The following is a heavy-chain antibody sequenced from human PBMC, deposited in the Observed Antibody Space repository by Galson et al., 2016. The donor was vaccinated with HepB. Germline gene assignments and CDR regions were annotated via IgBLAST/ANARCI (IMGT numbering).Heavy chain of an antibody. CDR3: ARDGGQQVVRWERLRKVYYYYPMDV. CDR2: IGSGSTTI. Sequence: SLRLSCAASGFTFSTYSMNWVRQAPGKGLEWVSYIGSGSTTIYYAGSVKGRFTISRDNAKNSLYLQMNSLRDDDTAVYYCARDGGQQVVRWERLRKVYYYYPMDVWGQGTTVTVSS. D-gene: IGHD6-13*01. V-gene: IGHV3-48*02. J-gene: IGHJ6*02. CDR1: GFTFSTYS.